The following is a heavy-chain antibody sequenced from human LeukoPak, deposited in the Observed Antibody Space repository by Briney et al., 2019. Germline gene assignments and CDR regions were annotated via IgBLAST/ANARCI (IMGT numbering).Heavy chain of an antibody. CDR1: GFTFSSYA. Sequence: GGSLRLSCAASGFTFSSYAMSWVRQAPGKGLEGVSAISGSGGSTYYADSVKGRFTISGDNFKNTLYLQMNSLRAEDTAVYYCAKTGVARVTRGYFDYWGQGTLVTVSS. CDR3: AKTGVARVTRGYFDY. D-gene: IGHD7-27*01. J-gene: IGHJ4*02. V-gene: IGHV3-23*01. CDR2: ISGSGGST.